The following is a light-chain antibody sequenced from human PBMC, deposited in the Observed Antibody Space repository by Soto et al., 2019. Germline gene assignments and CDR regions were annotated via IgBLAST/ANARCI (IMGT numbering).Light chain of an antibody. CDR3: QQYGSSPPWT. CDR1: QSVSSSY. V-gene: IGKV3-20*01. J-gene: IGKJ1*01. CDR2: GAS. Sequence: ALTQSPGTLSLSPRERDTLSCRASQSVSSSYLARYQQKHEQAPSLLSYGASSRATGIQDRFSGSGSGTDFALTISRVEPEDFAVYYFQQYGSSPPWTFGQGTKVEIK.